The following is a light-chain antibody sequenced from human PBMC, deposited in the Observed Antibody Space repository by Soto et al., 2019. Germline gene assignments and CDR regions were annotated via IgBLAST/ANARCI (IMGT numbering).Light chain of an antibody. V-gene: IGLV2-8*01. J-gene: IGLJ2*01. CDR3: SSYAGTNKLV. Sequence: QSALTQPPSASGSPGQSVTISCTGTSSDVGNYNYVSWYQQHPGKAPKLMIYGVTKRPSGVPDRFSGSKSGNTASLTVSGLQAEDEADYYCSSYAGTNKLVFGGGTKVTVL. CDR2: GVT. CDR1: SSDVGNYNY.